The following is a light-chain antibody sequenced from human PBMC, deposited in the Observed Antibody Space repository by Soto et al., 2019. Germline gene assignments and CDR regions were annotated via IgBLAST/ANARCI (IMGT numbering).Light chain of an antibody. CDR2: EVS. Sequence: QSALTQPSSVSGSPGQSISISCTGTSSDIGGYKYVSWYQHHPGKAPKLLIYEVSNRPSGVSNRFSGSKSGNTASLTISGLQAEDEADYYCSSYTSTTTLDVVFGGGTQLTVL. J-gene: IGLJ2*01. CDR1: SSDIGGYKY. V-gene: IGLV2-14*01. CDR3: SSYTSTTTLDVV.